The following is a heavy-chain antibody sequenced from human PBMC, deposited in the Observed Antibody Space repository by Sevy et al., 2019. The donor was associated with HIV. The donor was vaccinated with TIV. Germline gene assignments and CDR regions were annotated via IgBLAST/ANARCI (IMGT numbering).Heavy chain of an antibody. CDR2: VSYSGST. D-gene: IGHD3-16*01. CDR1: GVSISTNY. CDR3: TRATWGGYNAVDI. J-gene: IGHJ3*02. Sequence: SETLSLTCTVSGVSISTNYWTWIRQPPGKGLEWIGYVSYSGSTNYNPSLRSRVTISVDTSKNQLSLRLSSVTAADTGVYYCTRATWGGYNAVDIWGQGTVVTVSS. V-gene: IGHV4-59*13.